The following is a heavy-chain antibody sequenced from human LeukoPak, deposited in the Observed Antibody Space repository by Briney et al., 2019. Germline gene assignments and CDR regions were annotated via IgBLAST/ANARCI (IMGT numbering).Heavy chain of an antibody. J-gene: IGHJ3*02. D-gene: IGHD1-14*01. CDR1: GFPFSSYS. Sequence: QAGGSLRLSCAAPGFPFSSYSMNWVRQAPGKGLEGVSYISSSSSTIYYADSVKGRFTISSDNAKNSLYLQMNSLRAEDTAAYYCASGPNRAGMDAFDIWGQGTMVTVSS. CDR2: ISSSSSTI. CDR3: ASGPNRAGMDAFDI. V-gene: IGHV3-48*01.